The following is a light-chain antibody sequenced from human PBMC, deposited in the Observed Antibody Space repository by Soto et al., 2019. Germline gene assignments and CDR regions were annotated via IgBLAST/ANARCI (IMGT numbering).Light chain of an antibody. V-gene: IGKV3-20*01. CDR1: QRVSSSY. CDR3: QQYGSSPLT. CDR2: GAS. Sequence: EIVLTQSPGTLSLSPGERAALSCRASQRVSSSYLAWYQQKPGQAPRLLIYGASSRATGIPDRFSGSGSGTDFTLTISRLEPEDFAVYYCQQYGSSPLTFGGGNTVEIK. J-gene: IGKJ4*01.